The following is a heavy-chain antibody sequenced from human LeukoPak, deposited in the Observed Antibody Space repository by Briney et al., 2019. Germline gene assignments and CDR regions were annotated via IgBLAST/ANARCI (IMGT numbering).Heavy chain of an antibody. D-gene: IGHD3-10*01. V-gene: IGHV3-23*01. CDR3: AKSYGSGSHYGMDV. CDR2: ISGSGSST. CDR1: GFTFSSYA. J-gene: IGHJ6*02. Sequence: GGPLRLSCAASGFTFSSYAMSWVRQAPGKGLEWVSAISGSGSSTYYADSVKGRFTISRDNSKNTLYLQMNSLRAEDTAVYYCAKSYGSGSHYGMDVWGQGTTVTVSS.